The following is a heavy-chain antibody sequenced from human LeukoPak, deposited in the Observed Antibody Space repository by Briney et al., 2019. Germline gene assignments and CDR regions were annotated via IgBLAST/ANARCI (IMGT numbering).Heavy chain of an antibody. CDR2: IYYSGST. D-gene: IGHD1/OR15-1a*01. CDR1: GDSITSYY. CDR3: ARKQGDY. J-gene: IGHJ4*02. V-gene: IGHV4-59*01. Sequence: SETLSLTCTVSGDSITSYYWTWIRQPPGKGLEWIGYIYYSGSTNHNPSLKSRVTISVDTSKNQFSLRLSSVTAADTAVYYCARKQGDYWGQGTLVTVSS.